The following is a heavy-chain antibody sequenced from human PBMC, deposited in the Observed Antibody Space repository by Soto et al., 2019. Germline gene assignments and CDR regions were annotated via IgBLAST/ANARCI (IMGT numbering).Heavy chain of an antibody. V-gene: IGHV3-23*01. J-gene: IGHJ3*02. D-gene: IGHD3-16*01. Sequence: PGGSLRLSCTASGFTFSDDVMSWDRQAPGRGLEWVSAISGGGSSTFYADSVKGRFVISGDNSKNTIHLQLDSLRAEDTALYYCARAHIGGAWAHGFDIWGQGTMVTVS. CDR2: ISGGGSST. CDR3: ARAHIGGAWAHGFDI. CDR1: GFTFSDDV.